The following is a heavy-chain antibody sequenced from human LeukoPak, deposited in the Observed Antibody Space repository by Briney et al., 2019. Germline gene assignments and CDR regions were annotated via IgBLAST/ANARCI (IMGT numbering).Heavy chain of an antibody. CDR3: AREVYSSGWSSFDY. CDR2: INSDGTST. J-gene: IGHJ4*02. Sequence: GGSLRLSCAASGFTFSSYWMHWVRQAPGKGLVLVSRINSDGTSTIHADSVKGRFTISRDNAKNTLYLQMNSLRAEDTAVYYCAREVYSSGWSSFDYWGQGTLVTVSS. V-gene: IGHV3-74*01. CDR1: GFTFSSYW. D-gene: IGHD6-19*01.